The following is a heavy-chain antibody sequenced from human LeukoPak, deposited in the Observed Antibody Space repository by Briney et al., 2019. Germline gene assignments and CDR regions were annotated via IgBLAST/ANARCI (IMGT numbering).Heavy chain of an antibody. J-gene: IGHJ4*02. Sequence: GGSLRLSCAASGFTFSSCGFNWVRQPPGKGLEWVSSIGPTGTDRYYADSVRGRFTISRDNAKNSMYLQMDSLRDEDTAVYYCATETIGRHYDYWGQGTLLTVSS. CDR2: IGPTGTDR. V-gene: IGHV3-21*01. CDR3: ATETIGRHYDY. D-gene: IGHD1-14*01. CDR1: GFTFSSCG.